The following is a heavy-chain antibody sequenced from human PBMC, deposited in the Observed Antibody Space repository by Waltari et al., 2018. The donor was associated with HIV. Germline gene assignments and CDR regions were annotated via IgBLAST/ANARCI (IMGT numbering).Heavy chain of an antibody. V-gene: IGHV3-48*01. Sequence: VQLGESGGGGVPPGGSLGPSRPASGSTYAPHGRNWVRQAPGRGLEWVSYISSGGSVVYYADSVKGRFTISRDNAKNSLYLEMNSLTVDDTALYFCARDADHWEQHYFDVWGQGTPVTVSP. CDR2: ISSGGSVV. CDR1: GSTYAPHG. D-gene: IGHD7-27*01. J-gene: IGHJ4*02. CDR3: ARDADHWEQHYFDV.